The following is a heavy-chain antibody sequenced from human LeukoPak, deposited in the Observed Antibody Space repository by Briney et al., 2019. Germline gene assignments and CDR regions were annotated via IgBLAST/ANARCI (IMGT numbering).Heavy chain of an antibody. CDR1: GFTFSSYS. J-gene: IGHJ4*02. Sequence: GGSLRLSCAASGFTFSSYSMNWVRQAPGKGLEWVSSISSSSSYIYYADSVKGRFTISRDNAKNSLYLQMNSLRAEDTAVYYCAKVAPGAPPTYFDSWGQGTLVTVSS. CDR3: AKVAPGAPPTYFDS. CDR2: ISSSSSYI. D-gene: IGHD1-26*01. V-gene: IGHV3-21*01.